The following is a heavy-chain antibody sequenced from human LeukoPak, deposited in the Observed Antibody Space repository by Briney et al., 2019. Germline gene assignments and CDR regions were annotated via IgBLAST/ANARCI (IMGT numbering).Heavy chain of an antibody. Sequence: GGSLRLSCAASGFTFSSYSMNWVRQAPGKGLEWVSSISGTGSHIYSADSMKGRFIISRDNAKNSLYLQMNSLRAEDTAVYYCVREPGAPRGWFDSWGQGTLVTVSS. D-gene: IGHD7-27*01. CDR2: ISGTGSHI. CDR3: VREPGAPRGWFDS. J-gene: IGHJ5*01. V-gene: IGHV3-21*01. CDR1: GFTFSSYS.